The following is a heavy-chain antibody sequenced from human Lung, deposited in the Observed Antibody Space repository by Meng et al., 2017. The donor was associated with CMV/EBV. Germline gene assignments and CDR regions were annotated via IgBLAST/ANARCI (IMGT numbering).Heavy chain of an antibody. CDR3: ARGTGYSSSSGVY. D-gene: IGHD6-6*01. CDR1: GYTFTGYY. J-gene: IGHJ4*02. Sequence: ASVXVSXKASGYTFTGYYMHWVRQAPGQGLEWMGWINPNSGGTNYAQKFQGRVTMTRDTSISTAYMELSRLRSDDTAVYYCARGTGYSSSSGVYWGRGTLVTVSS. CDR2: INPNSGGT. V-gene: IGHV1-2*02.